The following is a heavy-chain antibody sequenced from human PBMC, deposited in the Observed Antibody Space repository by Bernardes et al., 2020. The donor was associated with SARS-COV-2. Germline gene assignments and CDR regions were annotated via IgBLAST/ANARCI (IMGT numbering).Heavy chain of an antibody. CDR1: GFTFTSYA. Sequence: GGSLRLSCAASGFTFTSYAMSWVRQAPGKGLEWVSGISVSGDNTFYADSVKGRFIISRDNSKNTLYLQMHTLGAEDTAVYYCAKDLEHCSSTTCRKPFGNWSQGTLVTVSS. CDR2: ISVSGDNT. J-gene: IGHJ4*02. CDR3: AKDLEHCSSTTCRKPFGN. D-gene: IGHD2-2*01. V-gene: IGHV3-23*01.